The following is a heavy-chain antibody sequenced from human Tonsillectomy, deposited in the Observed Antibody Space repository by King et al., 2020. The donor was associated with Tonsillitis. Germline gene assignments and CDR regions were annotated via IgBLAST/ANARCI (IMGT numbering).Heavy chain of an antibody. V-gene: IGHV4-39*01. CDR2: IYYSGST. CDR1: GGSIISTSYY. J-gene: IGHJ5*02. CDR3: ARPTSHSSGHGTWFDP. D-gene: IGHD6-19*01. Sequence: QLQESGPGLVKPSETLSLTCTVSGGSIISTSYYWGWIRQPPGKGLEWIGTIYYSGSTYYNPSLKSRVTISVDTSKNQFSLKLSSVTAADTAVYYCARPTSHSSGHGTWFDPWVQGTLVTVSS.